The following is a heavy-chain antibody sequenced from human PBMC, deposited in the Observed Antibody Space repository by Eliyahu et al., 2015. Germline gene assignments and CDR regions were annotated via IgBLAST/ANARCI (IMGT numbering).Heavy chain of an antibody. J-gene: IGHJ4*02. CDR1: GGSFSGYY. Sequence: QVQLQQWGAGLLKPSETLSLTCAVYGGSFSGYYWSWIRQPPGKGLEWIGEINHSGSTNYNPSLKSRVTISVDTSKNQFSLKLSSVTAADTAVYYCARTKRWWDKTFDYWGQGTLVTVSS. CDR3: ARTKRWWDKTFDY. CDR2: INHSGST. V-gene: IGHV4-34*01. D-gene: IGHD2-15*01.